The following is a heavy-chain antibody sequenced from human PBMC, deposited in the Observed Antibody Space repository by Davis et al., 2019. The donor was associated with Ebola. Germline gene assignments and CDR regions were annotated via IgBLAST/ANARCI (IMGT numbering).Heavy chain of an antibody. CDR3: ATIEDTDMVGAFDM. CDR1: GDSISTNRW. J-gene: IGHJ3*02. CDR2: TFHSGTP. Sequence: GSLRLSCAVSGDSISTNRWWTWVRQAPGKGLEWNGATFHSGTPNYNPSLKSRVTISVDTAKNQLSLKLSSLTAADTAVYYCATIEDTDMVGAFDMWGQGTKVTVSS. V-gene: IGHV4-4*02. D-gene: IGHD5-18*01.